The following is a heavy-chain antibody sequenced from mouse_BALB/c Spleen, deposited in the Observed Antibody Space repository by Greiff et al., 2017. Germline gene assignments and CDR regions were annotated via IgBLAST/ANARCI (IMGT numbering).Heavy chain of an antibody. V-gene: IGHV3-2*02. J-gene: IGHJ4*01. CDR2: ISYSGST. CDR3: ARRGLYGYDAMDY. CDR1: GYSITSDYA. Sequence: EVKLQESGPGLVKPSQSLSLTCTVTGYSITSDYAWNWIRQFPGNKLEWMGYISYSGSTSYNPSLKSRISITRDTSKNQFFLQLNSVTTEDTATYYCARRGLYGYDAMDYWGQGTSVTVSS. D-gene: IGHD1-2*01.